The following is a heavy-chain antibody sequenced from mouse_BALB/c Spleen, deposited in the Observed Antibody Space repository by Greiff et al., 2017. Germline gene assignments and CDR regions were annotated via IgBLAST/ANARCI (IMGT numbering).Heavy chain of an antibody. D-gene: IGHD1-1*02. CDR1: GYTFTSYW. CDR2: IYPGSGST. J-gene: IGHJ2*01. V-gene: IGHV1S22*01. Sequence: LQQPGSELVRPGASVKLSCKASGYTFTSYWMHWVKQRPGQGLEWIGNIYPGSGSTNYDEKFKSKATLTVDTSSSTAYMQLSSLTSEDSAVYYCTRGGYSYYWGQGTTLTVSS. CDR3: TRGGYSYY.